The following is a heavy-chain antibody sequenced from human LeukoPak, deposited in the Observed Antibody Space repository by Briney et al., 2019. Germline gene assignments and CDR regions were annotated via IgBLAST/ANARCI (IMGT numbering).Heavy chain of an antibody. V-gene: IGHV1-46*01. D-gene: IGHD1-26*01. CDR2: INPSGGST. CDR1: GYTFTSYY. J-gene: IGHJ6*03. Sequence: ASVKVTCKASGYTFTSYYMHWVRQAPGQGLEWMGIINPSGGSTSYAQKFQGRVTMTRDMATSTDYMEVSSLRSEDTAVYYCARQISGSYSDYYYYYMDVWGKGNTVTVSS. CDR3: ARQISGSYSDYYYYYMDV.